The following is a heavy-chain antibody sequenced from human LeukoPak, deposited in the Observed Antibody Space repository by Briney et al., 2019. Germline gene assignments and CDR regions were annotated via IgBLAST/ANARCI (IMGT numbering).Heavy chain of an antibody. CDR1: GGSISNYY. CDR2: INHSGST. D-gene: IGHD1-26*01. J-gene: IGHJ6*02. Sequence: SETLSLTCTVSGGSISNYYWSWIRQPPGKGLEWIGEINHSGSTNYNPSLKSRVTISVDTSKNQFSLKLSSVTAADTAVYYCARGMGGDYYGMDVWGQGTTVTVSS. V-gene: IGHV4-34*01. CDR3: ARGMGGDYYGMDV.